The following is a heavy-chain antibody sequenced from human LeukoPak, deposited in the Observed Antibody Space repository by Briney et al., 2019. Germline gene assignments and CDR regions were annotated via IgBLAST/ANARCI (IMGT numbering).Heavy chain of an antibody. CDR1: GFTFSSYG. D-gene: IGHD3-16*01. V-gene: IGHV3-15*01. CDR2: IKSKTDGGTT. CDR3: TTTGLPFPSTDQYYFDY. J-gene: IGHJ4*02. Sequence: GGTLRLSCAASGFTFSSYGMSGVRQAPGKGLEWVGRIKSKTDGGTTDYAAPVKGRFTISRDDSKNTLYQQMNSLKPDDTAVYYSTTTGLPFPSTDQYYFDYWAQGTLVAVSS.